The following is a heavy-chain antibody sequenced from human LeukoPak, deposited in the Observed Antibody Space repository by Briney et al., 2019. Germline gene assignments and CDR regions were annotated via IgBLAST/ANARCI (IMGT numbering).Heavy chain of an antibody. CDR1: GGSISSSNYY. V-gene: IGHV4-39*01. CDR3: ARQPDYYGSGSNYDY. J-gene: IGHJ4*02. D-gene: IGHD3-10*01. Sequence: PSETLSLTCTVSGGSISSSNYYWGWIRQPPGKRLEWIGNMYYSGSTYYNPSIKSRVTISVDTSKNQFSLKLSSVTAADTAVYYCARQPDYYGSGSNYDYWGQGTLVTVSS. CDR2: MYYSGST.